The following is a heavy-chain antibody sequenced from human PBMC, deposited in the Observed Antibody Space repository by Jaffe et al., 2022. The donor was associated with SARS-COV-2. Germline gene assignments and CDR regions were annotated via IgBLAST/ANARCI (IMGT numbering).Heavy chain of an antibody. V-gene: IGHV5-10-1*03. CDR3: ARGGVAATEAYAFDI. CDR1: GYSFTSYW. J-gene: IGHJ3*02. Sequence: EVQLVQSGAEVKKPGESLRISCKGSGYSFTSYWISWVRQMPGKGLEWMGRIDPSDSYTNYSPSFQGHVTISADKSISTAYLQWSSLKASDTAMYYCARGGVAATEAYAFDIWGQGTMVTVSS. CDR2: IDPSDSYT. D-gene: IGHD2-15*01.